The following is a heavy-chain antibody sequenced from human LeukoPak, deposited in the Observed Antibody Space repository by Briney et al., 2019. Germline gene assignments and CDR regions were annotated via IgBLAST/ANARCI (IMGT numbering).Heavy chain of an antibody. CDR1: GYTFTSYG. Sequence: GASVKVSCKASGYTFTSYGISWVRQAPGQGLEWMGWISAYNGNTNYAQKLQGRVTMTADTSTSTAYMELRSLRSDDTAAYYCARNPYCSSTSCYDWFDPWGQGTLVTVSS. CDR2: ISAYNGNT. J-gene: IGHJ5*02. D-gene: IGHD2-2*01. V-gene: IGHV1-18*01. CDR3: ARNPYCSSTSCYDWFDP.